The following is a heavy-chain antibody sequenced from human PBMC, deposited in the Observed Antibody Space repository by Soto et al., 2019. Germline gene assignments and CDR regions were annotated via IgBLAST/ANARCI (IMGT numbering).Heavy chain of an antibody. J-gene: IGHJ5*02. D-gene: IGHD2-2*01. V-gene: IGHV1-18*01. CDR2: ISLYSDGT. Sequence: QVQLVQSGGEVKRPGASVKVSCKTSGYTFSNYGITWVRQAPGQPLEWLGRISLYSDGTNYSQKFQGSASMTTDTSTTTAYMELRSLISDDTAVYYCERVVPGAEAWFGPWGQGTLVNVSS. CDR3: ERVVPGAEAWFGP. CDR1: GYTFSNYG.